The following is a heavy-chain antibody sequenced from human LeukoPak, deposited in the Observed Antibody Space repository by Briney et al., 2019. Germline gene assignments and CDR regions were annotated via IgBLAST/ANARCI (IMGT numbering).Heavy chain of an antibody. D-gene: IGHD3-22*01. CDR1: GGTFSSYA. CDR3: ARGQDSSGYYYEHFDY. CDR2: IIPMFDTA. V-gene: IGHV1-69*13. J-gene: IGHJ4*02. Sequence: GASVKVSCKASGGTFSSYAISWVRQAPGQGLEWMGGIIPMFDTADYAQKFQGRVTFTADESTNTAYMELSSLRSEDTAVYYCARGQDSSGYYYEHFDYWGQGTLVTVSS.